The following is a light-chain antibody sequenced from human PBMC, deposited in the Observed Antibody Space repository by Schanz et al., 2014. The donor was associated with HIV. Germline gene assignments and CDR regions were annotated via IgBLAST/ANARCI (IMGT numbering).Light chain of an antibody. CDR3: QQYGSPPWT. V-gene: IGKV3-15*01. CDR1: QSVSSN. CDR2: GAS. J-gene: IGKJ1*01. Sequence: EIVMTQSPATLSVSPGERATLSCRASQSVSSNLAWYQQKPGQAPRLLIYGASTRATGIPARFSGSGSGTEFTLTISSVEPEDYAMYYCQQYGSPPWTFGQGTKVEVK.